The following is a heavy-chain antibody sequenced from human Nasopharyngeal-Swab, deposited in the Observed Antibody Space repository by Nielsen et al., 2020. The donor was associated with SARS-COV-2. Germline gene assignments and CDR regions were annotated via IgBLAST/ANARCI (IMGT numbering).Heavy chain of an antibody. D-gene: IGHD3-3*01. CDR2: IYYSGST. V-gene: IGHV4-31*03. Sequence: SETLSLTCTVSGGSISSGGYYWSWIRQHPGNGLEWIGYIYYSGSTYYNPSLKSRVTISVDTSKNQFSLKLSSVTAADTAVYYCARDIRTIFGVVILGGWFDPWGQGTLVTVSS. CDR1: GGSISSGGYY. CDR3: ARDIRTIFGVVILGGWFDP. J-gene: IGHJ5*02.